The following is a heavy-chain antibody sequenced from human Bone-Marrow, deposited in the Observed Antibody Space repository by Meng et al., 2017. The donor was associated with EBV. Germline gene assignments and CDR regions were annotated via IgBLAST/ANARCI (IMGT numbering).Heavy chain of an antibody. D-gene: IGHD3-3*01. CDR2: INHSGST. J-gene: IGHJ4*02. CDR3: ARTRGGGRRIFGVFDY. V-gene: IGHV4-34*01. Sequence: HVLLQQWGAGLLKPLETLSLTGGVYCGSFSGYYWSWIRQPPGKGLEWIGEINHSGSTNYNPSLKSRVTISVDTSKNQFSLKLSSVTAADTAVYYCARTRGGGRRIFGVFDYWGQGTLVTVSS. CDR1: CGSFSGYY.